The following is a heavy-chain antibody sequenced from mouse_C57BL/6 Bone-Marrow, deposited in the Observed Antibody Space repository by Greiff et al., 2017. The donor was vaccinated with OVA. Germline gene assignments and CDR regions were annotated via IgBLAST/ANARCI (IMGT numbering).Heavy chain of an antibody. V-gene: IGHV14-4*01. CDR3: ATRLTGFDY. CDR1: GFNIKDDY. D-gene: IGHD4-1*01. CDR2: IDPENGDT. J-gene: IGHJ2*01. Sequence: VQLQQSGAELVRPGASVKLSCTASGFNIKDDYMHWVKQRPEQGLEWIGWIDPENGDTEYASKFQGKATITADTSSNTAYLQLSSQTSEDTAGYYCATRLTGFDYWGQGTTLTVSA.